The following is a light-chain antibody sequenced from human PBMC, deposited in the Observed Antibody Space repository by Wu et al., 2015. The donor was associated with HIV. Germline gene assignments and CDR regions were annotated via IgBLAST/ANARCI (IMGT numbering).Light chain of an antibody. CDR3: QKYNTAPWT. CDR2: SAS. CDR1: QLIGSN. J-gene: IGKJ1*01. Sequence: EIVMTQSPATLSVSPGERATLSCRASQLIGSNLAWYQQKGGQAPRLLIYSASTRAAGVPARFRGSGSGTEFTLTINSLQSEDVATYYCQKYNTAPWTFGQGTKVEMK. V-gene: IGKV3-15*01.